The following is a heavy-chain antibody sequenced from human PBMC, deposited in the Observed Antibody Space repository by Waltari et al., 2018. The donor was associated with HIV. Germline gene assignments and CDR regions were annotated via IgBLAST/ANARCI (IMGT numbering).Heavy chain of an antibody. J-gene: IGHJ4*02. V-gene: IGHV1-18*01. CDR1: AYTLTSYG. Sequence: VQRVRSGAAVKKPGASVKVYCKASAYTLTSYGISWVRQAPGQGLEWMGWISAYNGNTNYAQKLQGRVTMTTDTSTSTAYMELRSLRSDDTAVYYCARGDSSGYHSDYWGQGTLVTVSS. D-gene: IGHD3-22*01. CDR2: ISAYNGNT. CDR3: ARGDSSGYHSDY.